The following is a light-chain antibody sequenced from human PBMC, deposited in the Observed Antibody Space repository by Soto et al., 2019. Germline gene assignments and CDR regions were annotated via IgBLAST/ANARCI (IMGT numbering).Light chain of an antibody. CDR1: YSNIGSNS. Sequence: QSVLTQPPSASGTPGQRVTISCSGSYSNIGSNSVHWYQHLPGTAPKLLIYSTNQRPSGVPGRFSASKSGTSASLAISGLQSEDEADYYCAALDARLDGLYVFGTGTKLTVL. CDR3: AALDARLDGLYV. V-gene: IGLV1-44*01. CDR2: STN. J-gene: IGLJ1*01.